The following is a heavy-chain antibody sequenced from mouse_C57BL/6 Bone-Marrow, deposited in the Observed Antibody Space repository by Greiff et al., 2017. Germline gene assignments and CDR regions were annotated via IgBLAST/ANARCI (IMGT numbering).Heavy chain of an antibody. CDR1: GFNIKNTY. Sequence: EVQVVESVAELERPGASVKLSCTASGFNIKNTYMHWVKQRPEQGLEWIGRIDPANGNTKYAPKFQGKATITADTSSNTAYLQLSSLTSEDTAIYYVAPLPPFAYWGQGTLVTVSA. CDR2: IDPANGNT. CDR3: APLPPFAY. J-gene: IGHJ3*01. V-gene: IGHV14-3*01. D-gene: IGHD2-1*01.